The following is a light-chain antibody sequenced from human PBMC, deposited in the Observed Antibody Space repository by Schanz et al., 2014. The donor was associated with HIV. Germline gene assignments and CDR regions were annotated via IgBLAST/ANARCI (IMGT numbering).Light chain of an antibody. CDR2: RNN. Sequence: QSVLTQPPSASGTPGQRVTISCSGTTSNIGDNYVYWYQQFPGTAPRVLIYRNNERPSGVPDRISGSKSGTSASLAITGLQAEDEADYYCQSYDSSLRASVFGGGTKLTVL. CDR3: QSYDSSLRASV. J-gene: IGLJ3*02. CDR1: TSNIGDNY. V-gene: IGLV1-47*01.